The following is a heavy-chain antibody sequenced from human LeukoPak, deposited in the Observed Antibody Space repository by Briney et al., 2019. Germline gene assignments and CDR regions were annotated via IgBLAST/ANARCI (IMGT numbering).Heavy chain of an antibody. Sequence: ASVTVSCKASGYTFTGYYMHWVRQAPGQGLEWMGWINPNSGVTNYAQKFQGRVTMTRDTSISTAYMELSRLRSDDTAVYYCAREEGDYFDYWGQGTLVTVSS. CDR3: AREEGDYFDY. J-gene: IGHJ4*02. CDR2: INPNSGVT. CDR1: GYTFTGYY. V-gene: IGHV1-2*02.